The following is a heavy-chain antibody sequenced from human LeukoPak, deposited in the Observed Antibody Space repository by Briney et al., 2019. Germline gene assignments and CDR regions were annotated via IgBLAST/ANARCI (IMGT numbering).Heavy chain of an antibody. CDR2: IYYSGST. CDR3: ARGDGVGYFQH. V-gene: IGHV4-30-4*01. J-gene: IGHJ1*01. Sequence: SETLSLTCTVSGGSISSSSYYWSWIRQPPGKGLEWIGYIYYSGSTYYNPSLKSRVTISVDTSKNQFSLKLSSVTAADTAVYYCARGDGVGYFQHWGQGTLVTVSS. CDR1: GGSISSSSYY. D-gene: IGHD3-16*01.